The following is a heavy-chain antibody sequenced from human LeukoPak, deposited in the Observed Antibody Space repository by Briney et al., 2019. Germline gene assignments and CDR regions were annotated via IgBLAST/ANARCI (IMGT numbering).Heavy chain of an antibody. V-gene: IGHV4-39*07. D-gene: IGHD6-19*01. CDR1: GGSISSSSYY. CDR3: ARVPREQWLGNYYYYYMDV. J-gene: IGHJ6*03. Sequence: SETLSLTCTVSGGSISSSSYYWGWIRQPPGKGLEWIGSIYYSGSTYYNPSLKSRVTISVDTSKNQFSLKLSSVTAADTAVYYCARVPREQWLGNYYYYYMDVWGKGTTVTISS. CDR2: IYYSGST.